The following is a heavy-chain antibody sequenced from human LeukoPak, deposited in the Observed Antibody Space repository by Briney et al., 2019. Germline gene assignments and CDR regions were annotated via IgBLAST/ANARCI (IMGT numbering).Heavy chain of an antibody. J-gene: IGHJ4*02. V-gene: IGHV3-30-3*01. D-gene: IGHD6-19*01. CDR1: GFTFSGYA. CDR3: ATNGPGIAVAGYVDY. CDR2: MSYDGSNE. Sequence: GGSLRLSCAASGFTFSGYAMHWVRQAPGKGLEWVAVMSYDGSNEYYADSVKGRFTISRDNSKNTLYLQMNSLRAEDTAVYYCATNGPGIAVAGYVDYWGQGTLVTVSS.